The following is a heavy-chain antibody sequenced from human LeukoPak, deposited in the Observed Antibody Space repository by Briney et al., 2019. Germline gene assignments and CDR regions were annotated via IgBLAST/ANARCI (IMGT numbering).Heavy chain of an antibody. CDR2: IIPILGIA. J-gene: IGHJ4*02. Sequence: SVKVSCKASGYTFTSYAISWVRQAPGQGLEWMGRIIPILGIANYAQKFQGRVTITADKSTSTAYMELSSLRSEDTAVYYCAREAYRRRRWLQLDYFDYWGQGTLVTVSS. V-gene: IGHV1-69*04. CDR3: AREAYRRRRWLQLDYFDY. CDR1: GYTFTSYA. D-gene: IGHD5-24*01.